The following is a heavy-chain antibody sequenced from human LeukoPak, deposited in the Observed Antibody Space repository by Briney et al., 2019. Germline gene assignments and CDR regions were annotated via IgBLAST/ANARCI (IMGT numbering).Heavy chain of an antibody. CDR3: AKESYYGSGSYSYCFAY. Sequence: PGGSLRLSCAASGFTFSSYAMSWVRQAPGKRLEWVSAISGSGGSTYYADSVKGRFTISRDNSKNTLYLQMNSLRAEDTAVYFCAKESYYGSGSYSYCFAYWGQGTLVTVSS. CDR1: GFTFSSYA. J-gene: IGHJ4*02. V-gene: IGHV3-23*01. CDR2: ISGSGGST. D-gene: IGHD3-10*01.